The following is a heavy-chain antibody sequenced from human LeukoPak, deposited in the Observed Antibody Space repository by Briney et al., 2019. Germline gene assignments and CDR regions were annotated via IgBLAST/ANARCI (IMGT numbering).Heavy chain of an antibody. CDR3: ARDRTRYCSRTSCYLDAFDI. D-gene: IGHD2-2*01. CDR2: IYTSGST. V-gene: IGHV4-61*02. J-gene: IGHJ3*02. CDR1: GGSISSGSYY. Sequence: NPSETLSLTCTVSGGSISSGSYYWSWIRQPAGRGLEWIGRIYTSGSTNYNPSLKSRVTISVDTSKNQFSLKLSSVTAADTAVYYCARDRTRYCSRTSCYLDAFDIWGQGTMVTVSS.